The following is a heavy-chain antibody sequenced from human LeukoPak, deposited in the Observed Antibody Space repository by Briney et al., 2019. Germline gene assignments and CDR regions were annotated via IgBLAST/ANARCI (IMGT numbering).Heavy chain of an antibody. CDR3: ARARYCSSTSCCNPKNWFDS. D-gene: IGHD2-2*01. CDR1: GGTFSSYA. J-gene: IGHJ5*01. CDR2: IIPIFGTA. Sequence: SVKVSCKASGGTFSSYAISWVRQAPGQGLEWMGGIIPIFGTANYAQKFQGRVTITTDESTSTAYMELSSLRSEDTAVYYCARARYCSSTSCCNPKNWFDSWGQGTLVTVSS. V-gene: IGHV1-69*05.